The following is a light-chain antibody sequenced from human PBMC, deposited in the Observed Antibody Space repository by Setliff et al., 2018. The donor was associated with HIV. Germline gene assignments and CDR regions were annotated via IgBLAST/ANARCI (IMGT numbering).Light chain of an antibody. Sequence: QSALTQPPSASGAPGQTVTISCSGSSSNIETHYVYWYQQFPGTAPKLLIYRNDQRPSGVPARFSGSKSGTSAALTISDLRAEDEAEYFCAAWNDRPTGICVFGTGTKATVL. CDR3: AAWNDRPTGICV. V-gene: IGLV1-47*01. J-gene: IGLJ1*01. CDR2: RND. CDR1: SSNIETHY.